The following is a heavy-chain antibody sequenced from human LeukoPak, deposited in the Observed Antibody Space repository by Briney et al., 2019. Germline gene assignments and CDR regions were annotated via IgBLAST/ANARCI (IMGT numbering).Heavy chain of an antibody. CDR3: ARASYSSSWYRGDAFDI. V-gene: IGHV4-59*01. D-gene: IGHD6-13*01. CDR2: IYYSGST. Sequence: SETLSLPCTVSGGSISSYYWSWIRQPPGKGLEWIGYIYYSGSTNYNPSLRSRVTISVDTSKNQFSLKLSSVTAADTAVYYCARASYSSSWYRGDAFDIWRQGTMVTVSS. CDR1: GGSISSYY. J-gene: IGHJ3*02.